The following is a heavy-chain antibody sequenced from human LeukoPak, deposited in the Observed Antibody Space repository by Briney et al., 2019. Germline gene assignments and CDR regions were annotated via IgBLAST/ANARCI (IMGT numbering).Heavy chain of an antibody. V-gene: IGHV1-3*01. J-gene: IGHJ4*02. CDR1: GYTFTSYA. Sequence: ASVKVSCKASGYTFTSYAMHWVRQAPGQRLEWMGWINAGNGNTKYSQKFQGRVTITRDTSASTAYMELSSLRSEDTAVYYCARARGSSAGGRLDYWGQGTLVTVSS. CDR3: ARARGSSAGGRLDY. D-gene: IGHD1-26*01. CDR2: INAGNGNT.